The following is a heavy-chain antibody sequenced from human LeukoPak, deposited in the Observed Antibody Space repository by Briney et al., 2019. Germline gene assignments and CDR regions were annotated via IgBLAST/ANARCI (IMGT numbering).Heavy chain of an antibody. CDR1: GFTFSSYA. D-gene: IGHD5-24*01. CDR3: ARGPIVEMATMGEDY. Sequence: GRSLRLSCAASGFTFSSYAMHWVRQAPGKGLEWVAVILYDGSNKYYADSVKGRFTIARDNSKNSLYQQMNSLRADGTAVYYCARGPIVEMATMGEDYWGQGTLVTVSS. CDR2: ILYDGSNK. V-gene: IGHV3-30*04. J-gene: IGHJ4*02.